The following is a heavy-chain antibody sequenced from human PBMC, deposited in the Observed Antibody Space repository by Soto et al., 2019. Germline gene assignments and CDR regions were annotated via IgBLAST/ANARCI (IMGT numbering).Heavy chain of an antibody. J-gene: IGHJ3*01. CDR2: INPSGGST. V-gene: IGHV1-46*01. D-gene: IGHD3-22*01. CDR1: GYTFTSYY. Sequence: QVQLVQSGAEVKKPGASVKVSCKASGYTFTSYYMHWVRQAPGQGLEWMGIINPSGGSTTYAQKFQGRVTMTRDTSTSTVYMEVTSLRSDDTAVYYCARDHDSTAYYTNTFAVWGQGTMVTVSS. CDR3: ARDHDSTAYYTNTFAV.